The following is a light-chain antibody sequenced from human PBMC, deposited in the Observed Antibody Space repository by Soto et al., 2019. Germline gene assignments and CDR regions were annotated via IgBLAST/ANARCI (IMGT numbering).Light chain of an antibody. CDR2: AAS. CDR1: QSISSY. CDR3: QQSYSTPWT. J-gene: IGKJ1*01. V-gene: IGKV1-39*01. Sequence: DIQMTQSPSSLSASVGDRVTITCRASQSISSYLNWYQQKPGKAPKLLIYAASSLQSGVQSRFSGSGSGTDFPLTISSLQPEDFATYYCQQSYSTPWTFGQGTKVEIK.